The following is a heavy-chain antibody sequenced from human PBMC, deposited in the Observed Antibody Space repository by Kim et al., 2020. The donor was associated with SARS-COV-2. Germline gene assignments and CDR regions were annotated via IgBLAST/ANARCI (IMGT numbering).Heavy chain of an antibody. V-gene: IGHV4-59*01. D-gene: IGHD3-22*01. CDR2: IYYSGST. CDR1: GGSISSYY. J-gene: IGHJ6*02. CDR3: ARNPKRDYYDSSGYLYYYYGMDV. Sequence: SETLSLTCTVSGGSISSYYWSWIRQPPGKGLEWIGYIYYSGSTNYNPSLKSRVTISVDTSKNQFSLKLSSVTAADTAVYYCARNPKRDYYDSSGYLYYYYGMDVWGQGTTVTVSS.